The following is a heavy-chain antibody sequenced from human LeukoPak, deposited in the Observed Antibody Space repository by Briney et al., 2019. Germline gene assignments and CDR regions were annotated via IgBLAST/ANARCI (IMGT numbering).Heavy chain of an antibody. V-gene: IGHV3-48*04. Sequence: GGSLRLSCAASGFTFSTYSMNWVRQAPGKGLEWVSYISSSSSAIYYADSVKGRFTISRDNAKNSLYLQMNSLRAEDTALYYCARSRHSYDSSGFPHYWGQGALVTVSS. D-gene: IGHD3-22*01. J-gene: IGHJ4*02. CDR1: GFTFSTYS. CDR3: ARSRHSYDSSGFPHY. CDR2: ISSSSSAI.